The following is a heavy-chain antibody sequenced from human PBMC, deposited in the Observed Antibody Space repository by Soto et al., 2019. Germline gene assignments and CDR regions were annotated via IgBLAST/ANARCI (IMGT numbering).Heavy chain of an antibody. Sequence: EVQLVESGGDLVKPGGSLRLSCTASEFTFYNTWMSWVRQAPGKGLEWVGRVKSKTDGGATDYTAPVKGRFTISRDDSKNTLYLQMNSLQTDDTAVYYCTTDRRSGYDPQFDFWGQGTLVTVSS. CDR1: EFTFYNTW. CDR3: TTDRRSGYDPQFDF. D-gene: IGHD5-12*01. CDR2: VKSKTDGGAT. J-gene: IGHJ4*02. V-gene: IGHV3-15*01.